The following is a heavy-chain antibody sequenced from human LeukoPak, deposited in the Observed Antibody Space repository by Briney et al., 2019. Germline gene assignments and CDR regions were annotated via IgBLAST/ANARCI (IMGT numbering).Heavy chain of an antibody. CDR3: ARHSKDGYNFIDY. Sequence: PSQTLSLTCTVSGGSISSGGYFWSWIRQPPGKGLEWIGYISYRGSTSYHPSLKSRLTISLDTSKNQFSLKLTSVTAADAAVYYCARHSKDGYNFIDYWGQGTLVTVSS. D-gene: IGHD5-24*01. CDR2: ISYRGST. CDR1: GGSISSGGYF. V-gene: IGHV4-61*08. J-gene: IGHJ4*02.